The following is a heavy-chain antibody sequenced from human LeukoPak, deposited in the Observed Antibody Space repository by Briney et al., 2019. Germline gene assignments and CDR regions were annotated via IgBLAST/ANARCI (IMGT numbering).Heavy chain of an antibody. CDR2: ITESGSIT. V-gene: IGHV3-48*03. Sequence: GGSLRLSCAASGFTFSNFEMNWVRQAPGKGLEWLSYITESGSITYYAGSVKGRFTISRDNAKNSLYLQMNSLRAEDTALYFCARDPDHDYYDSKGLHYFDPWGQGTLVTVSS. CDR3: ARDPDHDYYDSKGLHYFDP. CDR1: GFTFSNFE. D-gene: IGHD3-22*01. J-gene: IGHJ5*02.